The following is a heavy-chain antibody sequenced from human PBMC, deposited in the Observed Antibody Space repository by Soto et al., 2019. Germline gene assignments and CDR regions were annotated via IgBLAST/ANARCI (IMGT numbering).Heavy chain of an antibody. CDR2: IWYDGSNK. J-gene: IGHJ6*02. V-gene: IGHV3-33*01. CDR3: ARDWRLIFGVVTSGMDV. Sequence: PGRSLRLSCAASGFTFSSYGMHWVRQAPGKGLEWVAVIWYDGSNKYYADSVKGRFTISRDNSKNTLYLQMNSLRAEDTAVYYCARDWRLIFGVVTSGMDVWGQGTTVTVSS. D-gene: IGHD3-3*01. CDR1: GFTFSSYG.